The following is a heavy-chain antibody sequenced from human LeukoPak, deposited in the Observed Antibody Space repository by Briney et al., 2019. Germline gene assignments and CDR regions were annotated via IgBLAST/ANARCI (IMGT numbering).Heavy chain of an antibody. J-gene: IGHJ4*02. D-gene: IGHD3-22*01. CDR2: IWYDGSDE. V-gene: IGHV3-33*01. Sequence: GGSLRLSCAASGFTFSSHGMHWVRQAPGKGLEWVTIIWYDGSDEYYADSVKGRFTISRDNSKNTLYLQMNSLRAEDTAVYYCARDGGYHSSGPFDYWGQGTLVTVSS. CDR1: GFTFSSHG. CDR3: ARDGGYHSSGPFDY.